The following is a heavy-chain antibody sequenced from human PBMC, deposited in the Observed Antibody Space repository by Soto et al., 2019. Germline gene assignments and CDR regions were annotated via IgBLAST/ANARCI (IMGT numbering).Heavy chain of an antibody. D-gene: IGHD1-1*01. CDR2: IYYSGST. V-gene: IGHV4-39*01. Sequence: SETLSLTCTVSGGSISGSSYYWGWIRQPPGKGLEWIGSIYYSGSTYYNPSLKSRVTISVDTSKNQFSLKLSSVTAADTAVYYCARHWIVYNWNDVVDYWGQGTLVTVSS. J-gene: IGHJ4*02. CDR1: GGSISGSSYY. CDR3: ARHWIVYNWNDVVDY.